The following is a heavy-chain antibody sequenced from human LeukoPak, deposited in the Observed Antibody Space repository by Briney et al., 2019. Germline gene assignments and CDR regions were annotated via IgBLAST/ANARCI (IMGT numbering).Heavy chain of an antibody. CDR1: RFTFSNYW. Sequence: GGSLRLSCAASRFTFSNYWMSWVRQAPGTGQEWVANIKQDGGEKNYVDSVKGRFTISRDNAKNSLYLQMNSLRVEDTAVYYCARDHLREGATGASEIWGQGTMVTVSS. CDR2: IKQDGGEK. V-gene: IGHV3-7*03. CDR3: ARDHLREGATGASEI. J-gene: IGHJ3*02. D-gene: IGHD1-26*01.